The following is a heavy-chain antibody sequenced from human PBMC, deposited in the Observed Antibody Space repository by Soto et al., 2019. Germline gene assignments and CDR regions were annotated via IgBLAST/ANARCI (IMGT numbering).Heavy chain of an antibody. CDR2: ISSNGGST. V-gene: IGHV3-64D*09. CDR1: GFTFSSYA. CDR3: VNLWGPTEDAFDI. J-gene: IGHJ3*02. Sequence: GGSLRLSCSASGFTFSSYAMHWVRQAPGKGLEYVSAISSNGGSTYYADSVKGRFTISRDNSKNTLYLQMRSLRAEDTAVYYCVNLWGPTEDAFDIWGQGTMVTVSS. D-gene: IGHD7-27*01.